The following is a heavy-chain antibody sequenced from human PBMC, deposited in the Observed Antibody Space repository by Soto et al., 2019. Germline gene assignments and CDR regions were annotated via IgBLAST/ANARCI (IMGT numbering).Heavy chain of an antibody. CDR1: GYSFTRYW. CDR3: ARRSTSSTYYGMDV. J-gene: IGHJ6*02. D-gene: IGHD2-2*01. V-gene: IGHV5-10-1*01. CDR2: IDPSDSYT. Sequence: PGESLTISCTCSGYSFTRYWISWVRQMPGKGLEWMGRIDPSDSYTDYSPSFQGHVTISADKSISTAYLQWSSLKASDTAMYYCARRSTSSTYYGMDVWGQGTTVTVSS.